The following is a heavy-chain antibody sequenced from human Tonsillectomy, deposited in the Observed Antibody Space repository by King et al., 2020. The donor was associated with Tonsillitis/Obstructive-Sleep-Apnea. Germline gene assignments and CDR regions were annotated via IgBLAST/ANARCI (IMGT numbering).Heavy chain of an antibody. D-gene: IGHD2-2*02. CDR1: GGTFSSYA. CDR3: AGKAEGYCSSTSCYNYYYYMDV. CDR2: IIPIIGIA. V-gene: IGHV1-69*09. Sequence: QLVQSGAEVKKTGSSVKVSCKASGGTFSSYAISWVRQAPGQGLEWMGRIIPIIGIANYAQKFQGRVTITADKSTSTAYMELSSLRSEDTAVYYCAGKAEGYCSSTSCYNYYYYMDVWGKGTTVTVSS. J-gene: IGHJ6*03.